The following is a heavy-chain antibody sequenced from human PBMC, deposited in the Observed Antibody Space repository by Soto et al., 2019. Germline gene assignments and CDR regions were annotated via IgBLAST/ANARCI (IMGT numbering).Heavy chain of an antibody. Sequence: GGSLRLSCAASGFTFSSYGMHWVRQAPGKGLEWVAVISYDGSNKYYADSVKGRFTISRDNSKNTLYLQMNSLRAEDTAVYYCAKDLATDLAYIWGSYELGPWCQGILVTVSS. CDR3: AKDLATDLAYIWGSYELGP. V-gene: IGHV3-30*18. D-gene: IGHD3-16*01. CDR1: GFTFSSYG. J-gene: IGHJ5*02. CDR2: ISYDGSNK.